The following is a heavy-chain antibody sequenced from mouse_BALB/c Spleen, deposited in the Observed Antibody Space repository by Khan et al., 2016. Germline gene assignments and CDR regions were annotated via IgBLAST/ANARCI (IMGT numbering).Heavy chain of an antibody. CDR3: ARSTMITAWFAY. V-gene: IGHV5-4*02. J-gene: IGHJ3*01. Sequence: EVELVESGGGLVKPGGSLKLSCAASGFTFSDYYMYWVRQTPEKRLEWVATISDGGSYTYYPDSVKGRFTISRDNAKNNLYLQMSSLKPEDTAMYYCARSTMITAWFAYWGQGTLVTVSA. CDR2: ISDGGSYT. CDR1: GFTFSDYY. D-gene: IGHD2-4*01.